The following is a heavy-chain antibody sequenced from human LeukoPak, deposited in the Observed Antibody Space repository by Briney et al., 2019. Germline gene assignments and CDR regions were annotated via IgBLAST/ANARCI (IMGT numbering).Heavy chain of an antibody. Sequence: SETLSLTCTVSGGSISNYYWSWIRQPPGKGLEWIGYILYSGNTNYNPSLKSRVTISVDRSKNQFSLKLSSVTAADTAVYYCARGGATVTTQFDYWGQGALVTVSS. V-gene: IGHV4-59*12. CDR1: GGSISNYY. CDR3: ARGGATVTTQFDY. J-gene: IGHJ4*02. D-gene: IGHD4-17*01. CDR2: ILYSGNT.